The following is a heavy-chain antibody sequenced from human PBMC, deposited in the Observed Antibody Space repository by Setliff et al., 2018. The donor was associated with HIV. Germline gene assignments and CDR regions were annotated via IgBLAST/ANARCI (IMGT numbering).Heavy chain of an antibody. D-gene: IGHD3-22*01. CDR3: ARHGHFYDSSSSDAFDI. J-gene: IGHJ3*02. CDR1: GGSISTYY. Sequence: LSLTCAVSGGSISTYYWSWIRQPPGKGLEWLGYVSYSGSTNFNPSLESRLAMSVDMSKNHFSLKLRSVTAADTAVYYCARHGHFYDSSSSDAFDIWGHGTMVTVSS. V-gene: IGHV4-59*08. CDR2: VSYSGST.